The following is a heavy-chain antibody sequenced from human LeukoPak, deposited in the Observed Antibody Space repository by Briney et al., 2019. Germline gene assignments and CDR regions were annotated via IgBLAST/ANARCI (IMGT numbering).Heavy chain of an antibody. CDR1: GFTFSSYA. Sequence: GGSLRLSCAASGFTFSSYAMSWVRQAPGEGLEWVSSITASGGNTYCADSVKGRFTISRDNTKNTLYLQMNSLTAEDTALYFCAKTLTGGYGAYVTWFDYWGQGTLVTVSS. D-gene: IGHD4-17*01. CDR2: ITASGGNT. J-gene: IGHJ4*02. CDR3: AKTLTGGYGAYVTWFDY. V-gene: IGHV3-23*01.